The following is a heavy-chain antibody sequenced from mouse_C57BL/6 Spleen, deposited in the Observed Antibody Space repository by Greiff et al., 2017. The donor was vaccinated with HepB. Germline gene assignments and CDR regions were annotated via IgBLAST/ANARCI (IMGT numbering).Heavy chain of an antibody. V-gene: IGHV1-50*01. Sequence: QVHLKQPGAELVKPGASVKLSCKASGYTFTSYWMQWVKQRPGQGLEWIGEIDPSDSYTNYNQKFKGKATLTVDTSSSTAYMQLSSLTSEDSAVYYCARYLRKYAMDYWGQGPSVTVSS. CDR1: GYTFTSYW. J-gene: IGHJ4*01. CDR3: ARYLRKYAMDY. CDR2: IDPSDSYT. D-gene: IGHD5-1*01.